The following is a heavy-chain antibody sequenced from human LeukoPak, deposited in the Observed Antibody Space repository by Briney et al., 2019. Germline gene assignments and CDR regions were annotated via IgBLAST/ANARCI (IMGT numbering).Heavy chain of an antibody. CDR2: ISGSGGST. Sequence: GGSLRLSCAASGFTFSSYGMSWVRQAPGKGLEWVSAISGSGGSTYYADSVKGRFTISRDNSKNTLYLQMNSLRAEDTAVYYCAKDDAWLQYNDWGQGTLVTVSS. CDR3: AKDDAWLQYND. CDR1: GFTFSSYG. D-gene: IGHD5-24*01. J-gene: IGHJ4*02. V-gene: IGHV3-23*01.